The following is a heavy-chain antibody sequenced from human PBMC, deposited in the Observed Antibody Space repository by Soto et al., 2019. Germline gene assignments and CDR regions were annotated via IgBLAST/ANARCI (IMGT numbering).Heavy chain of an antibody. Sequence: GGSLRLSCAASGFTFSSYGMHWVRQAPGKGLEWVAVIWYDGSNKYYADSVKGRFTISRDNSKNTLYLQMNSLRAEDTAVYYCARVFTQPRGLDYWGQGTLVTVSS. CDR2: IWYDGSNK. J-gene: IGHJ4*02. CDR3: ARVFTQPRGLDY. D-gene: IGHD2-15*01. CDR1: GFTFSSYG. V-gene: IGHV3-33*01.